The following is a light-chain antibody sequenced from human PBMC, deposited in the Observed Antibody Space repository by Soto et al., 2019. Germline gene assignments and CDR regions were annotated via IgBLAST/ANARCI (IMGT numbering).Light chain of an antibody. Sequence: DIQMTQSPSTLSASVGDRVTITCRASQSFSSWLAWYQQKPGKAPKLLIYDASSLVSGVPSRFSGSGSGTEFTLTISSLQPDDFATYYCQQYNSYSPYTFGQGTKLEIK. J-gene: IGKJ2*01. CDR2: DAS. V-gene: IGKV1-5*01. CDR1: QSFSSW. CDR3: QQYNSYSPYT.